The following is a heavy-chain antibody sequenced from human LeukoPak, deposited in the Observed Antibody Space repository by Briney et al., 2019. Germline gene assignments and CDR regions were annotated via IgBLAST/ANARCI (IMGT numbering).Heavy chain of an antibody. CDR3: ASQGLVTFGPLFMLDV. Sequence: KTGGSLRLSCAASGFSFSSYGMHWVRQPPGKGLEWIGSIYYSGSTYYNPSLKSRVTISVDTSKNQFSLKLSSVTAADTAVYYCASQGLVTFGPLFMLDVWGKGTTVTVSS. V-gene: IGHV4-39*01. CDR1: GFSFSSYG. D-gene: IGHD4-23*01. J-gene: IGHJ6*04. CDR2: IYYSGST.